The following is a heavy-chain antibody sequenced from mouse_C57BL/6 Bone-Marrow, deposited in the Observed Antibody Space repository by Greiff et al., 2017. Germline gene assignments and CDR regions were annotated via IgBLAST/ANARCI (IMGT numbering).Heavy chain of an antibody. Sequence: VQLQQSGAELAKPGASVKLSCKASGYTFTSYWMHWVKQRPGQGLEWIGYINPSSGYTKYNQKFKEKATLTAEKSSSTAYMQLSSLTYEDSAVYYCGRRRYFDYWGQGTTLTVSS. J-gene: IGHJ2*01. V-gene: IGHV1-7*01. CDR3: GRRRYFDY. CDR1: GYTFTSYW. CDR2: INPSSGYT.